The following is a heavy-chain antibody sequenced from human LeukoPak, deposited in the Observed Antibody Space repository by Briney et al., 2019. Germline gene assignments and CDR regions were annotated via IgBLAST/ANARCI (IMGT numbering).Heavy chain of an antibody. CDR3: ARTSITWIQLVDY. V-gene: IGHV1-46*01. Sequence: ASVKVSCKASGYTFTSYYMHWVRQAPGRGLEWMGIINPSGGSTSYAQKFQGRVTMTRDTSISTAYMELSRLRSDDTAVYYCARTSITWIQLVDYWGQGTLVTVSS. CDR2: INPSGGST. J-gene: IGHJ4*02. CDR1: GYTFTSYY. D-gene: IGHD5-18*01.